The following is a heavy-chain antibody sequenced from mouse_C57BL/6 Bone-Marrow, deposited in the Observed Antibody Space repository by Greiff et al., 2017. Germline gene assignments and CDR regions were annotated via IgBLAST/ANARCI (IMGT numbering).Heavy chain of an antibody. J-gene: IGHJ3*01. D-gene: IGHD4-1*01. CDR2: IYPGDGDT. V-gene: IGHV1-82*01. CDR3: ARRRINWDWFAY. Sequence: VKLLESGPELVKPGASVKISCKASGYAFSSSWMNWVKQRPGKGLEWIGRIYPGDGDTNYNGKFKGKATLTADKSSSTAYMQLSSLTSEDSAVYFCARRRINWDWFAYWGQGTLVTVSA. CDR1: GYAFSSSW.